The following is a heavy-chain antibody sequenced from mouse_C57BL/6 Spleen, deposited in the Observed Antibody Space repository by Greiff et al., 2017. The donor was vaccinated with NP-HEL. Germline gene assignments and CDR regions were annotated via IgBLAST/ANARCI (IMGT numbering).Heavy chain of an antibody. CDR1: GYTFTSYW. CDR2: INPSDSET. CDR3: ARPNYDYDGFAY. J-gene: IGHJ3*01. V-gene: IGHV1-52*01. Sequence: QVQLQQPGAELVRPGSSVKLSCKASGYTFTSYWMHWVKQRPIQGLEWIGNINPSDSETHYNQKFKDKATLTVDKSSSTAYMQLSSLTSDDSAVYYCARPNYDYDGFAYWGQGTLVTVSA. D-gene: IGHD2-4*01.